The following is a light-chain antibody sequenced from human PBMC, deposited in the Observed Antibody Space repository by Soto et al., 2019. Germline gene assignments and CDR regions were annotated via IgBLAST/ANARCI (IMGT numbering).Light chain of an antibody. CDR3: QQSFHTPLT. Sequence: DIQMTQSPSSLSASVGDRVTITCRASQSISSNLNWYQQKPGRAPNLLIYAASSLQSGVPSRFSGSGSGTDFTLTISSLQPEDFAIYYCQQSFHTPLTFGGGTKVEIK. CDR2: AAS. CDR1: QSISSN. J-gene: IGKJ4*01. V-gene: IGKV1-39*01.